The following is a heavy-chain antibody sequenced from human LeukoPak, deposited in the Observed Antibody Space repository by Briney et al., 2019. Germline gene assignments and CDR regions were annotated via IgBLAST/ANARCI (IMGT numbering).Heavy chain of an antibody. CDR2: ISWDGDST. V-gene: IGHV3-43D*03. J-gene: IGHJ4*02. Sequence: GSLRLSCAASGFTFDDYAMHWVRQAPGKGLECVSLISWDGDSTYYSDSVKGRFTISRDNNKNSLYLQMNSLRTEDTALYYCATAPYDSIGIFDYWGQGTLVTVSS. D-gene: IGHD3-22*01. CDR3: ATAPYDSIGIFDY. CDR1: GFTFDDYA.